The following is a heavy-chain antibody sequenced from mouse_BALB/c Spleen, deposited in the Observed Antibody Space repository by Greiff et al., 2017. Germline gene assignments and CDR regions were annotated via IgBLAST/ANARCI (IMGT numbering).Heavy chain of an antibody. CDR1: GFTFSDYY. V-gene: IGHV5-4*02. CDR2: ISDGGSYT. CDR3: ARGLRLAWFAY. J-gene: IGHJ3*01. D-gene: IGHD2-4*01. Sequence: EVKLMESGGGLVKPGGSLKLSCAASGFTFSDYYMYWVRQTPEKRLEWVATISDGGSYTYYPDSVKGRCTISRDNAKNNLYLQMSSLKSEDTAMYYCARGLRLAWFAYWGQGTLVTVSA.